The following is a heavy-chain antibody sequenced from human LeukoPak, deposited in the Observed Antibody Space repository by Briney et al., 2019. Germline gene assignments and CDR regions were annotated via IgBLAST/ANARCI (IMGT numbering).Heavy chain of an antibody. Sequence: PGGSLRLSCEASGFTFSTYAMHWVRQAPGKGLEWVAVIWYDGSNKYYADSVKGRFTISRDNSKNTLYLQMNSLRAEDTAVYYCASWVGRYGSGSYYTFDYWGQGTLVTVSS. CDR2: IWYDGSNK. CDR3: ASWVGRYGSGSYYTFDY. D-gene: IGHD3-10*01. CDR1: GFTFSTYA. J-gene: IGHJ4*02. V-gene: IGHV3-33*08.